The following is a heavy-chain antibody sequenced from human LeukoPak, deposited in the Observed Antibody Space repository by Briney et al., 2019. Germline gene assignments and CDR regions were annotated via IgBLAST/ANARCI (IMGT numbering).Heavy chain of an antibody. J-gene: IGHJ4*02. CDR2: ISQDGSEK. V-gene: IGHV3-7*05. CDR1: GFTFRGYW. D-gene: IGHD3-16*01. Sequence: GESLRLSCAASGFTFRGYWMAWVRQAPGRGLEWVAHISQDGSEKNYVDPVKGRFTISRDNAKNSAYLQMNSLRDEDTAIYYCARDDYLGYWGQGTLVTVSS. CDR3: ARDDYLGY.